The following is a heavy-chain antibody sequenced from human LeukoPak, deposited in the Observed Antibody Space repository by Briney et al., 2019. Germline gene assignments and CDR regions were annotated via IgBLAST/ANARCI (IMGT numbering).Heavy chain of an antibody. CDR2: INPNSGGT. Sequence: ASVKVSCKASGYTFTSYGISWVRQAPGQGLEWMGWINPNSGGTNYAQKFQGRVTMTRDTSISTAYMELSRLRSDDTAVYYCARDPEYCSSTSCQNWFDPWGQGTLVTVSS. CDR3: ARDPEYCSSTSCQNWFDP. J-gene: IGHJ5*02. D-gene: IGHD2-2*01. V-gene: IGHV1-2*02. CDR1: GYTFTSYG.